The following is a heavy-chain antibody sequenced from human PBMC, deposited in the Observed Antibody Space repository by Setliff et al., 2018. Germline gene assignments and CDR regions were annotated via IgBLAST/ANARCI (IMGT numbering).Heavy chain of an antibody. Sequence: GGSLRLSCLASGFSFSNTKMSWIRQAPGKGLEWVGRIKGFPDGETTDYAAPVKGRFTLSRDDSKNTLYREMNSLETEDTALYYCTTEGESELDYWGQGTLVTVSS. V-gene: IGHV3-15*05. CDR2: IKGFPDGETT. CDR3: TTEGESELDY. J-gene: IGHJ4*02. CDR1: GFSFSNTK.